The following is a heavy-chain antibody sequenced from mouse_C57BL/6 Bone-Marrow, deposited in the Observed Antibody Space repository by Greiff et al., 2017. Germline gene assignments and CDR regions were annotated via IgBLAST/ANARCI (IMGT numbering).Heavy chain of an antibody. D-gene: IGHD2-5*01. J-gene: IGHJ2*01. Sequence: ALFNPLPSFNMSCKASGYTFTSYWITWVKQRPGQGLEWIGDIYPGSGSTNYNEKFKSKATLTVDTSSSTAYMQLSSLTSEDSAVYNCARGEYYSNLFDYWGQSTTLTESS. V-gene: IGHV1-55*01. CDR2: IYPGSGST. CDR3: ARGEYYSNLFDY. CDR1: GYTFTSYW.